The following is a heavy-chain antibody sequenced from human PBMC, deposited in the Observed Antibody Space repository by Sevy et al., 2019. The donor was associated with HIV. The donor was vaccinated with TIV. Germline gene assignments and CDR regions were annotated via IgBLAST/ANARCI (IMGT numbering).Heavy chain of an antibody. V-gene: IGHV1-2*06. CDR1: GYTFTDYY. CDR3: ARGIRIQYFDL. Sequence: ASVKVSCKTSGYTFTDYYIHWVRQAPGQGLEWMGRINPNSGGTNSAQTFQGRVTMNRDTSISTAYMELSGLKSDDTAVYYCARGIRIQYFDLWGRGTLVTVSS. CDR2: INPNSGGT. J-gene: IGHJ2*01.